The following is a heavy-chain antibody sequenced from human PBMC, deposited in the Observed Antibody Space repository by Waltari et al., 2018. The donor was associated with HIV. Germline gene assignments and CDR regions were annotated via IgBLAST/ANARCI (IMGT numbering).Heavy chain of an antibody. D-gene: IGHD3-9*01. CDR3: AKDRQKIGYYDILTGYLDY. CDR2: ISYDGSNK. CDR1: GFTFSSYG. Sequence: QVQLVESGGGVVQPRRSLRLSCAASGFTFSSYGMHWVRQAPGKGLEWVEVISYDGSNKYDADSVKGRFTISRDNSKNTLYLQMNGLRAEDTAVYYCAKDRQKIGYYDILTGYLDYWGQGTLVTVSS. J-gene: IGHJ4*02. V-gene: IGHV3-30*18.